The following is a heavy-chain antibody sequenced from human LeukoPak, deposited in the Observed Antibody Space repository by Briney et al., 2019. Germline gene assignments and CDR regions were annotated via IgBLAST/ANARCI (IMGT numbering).Heavy chain of an antibody. J-gene: IGHJ4*02. Sequence: SETLSLTCTVSGGSISSSSYYWGWIRQPPGKGLEWIGSIYYSGSTYYNPSLKSRVTISVDTSKNQFSLKLSSVTAADTAVYYCARINGSGWYGHYHFDYWGQGTLVTVSS. CDR3: ARINGSGWYGHYHFDY. CDR1: GGSISSSSYY. D-gene: IGHD6-19*01. V-gene: IGHV4-39*01. CDR2: IYYSGST.